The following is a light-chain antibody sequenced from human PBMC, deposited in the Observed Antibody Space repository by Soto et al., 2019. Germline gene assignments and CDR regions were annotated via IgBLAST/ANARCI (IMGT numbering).Light chain of an antibody. V-gene: IGKV3-15*01. CDR2: DTS. CDR3: QQYVHWPPGA. Sequence: EIVVTQSPATLSFSPGERVTLTCRASQSVSSSLAWYQQRPGQAPRLLIYDTSTRAAGIAARFSGSGSGTEFTLTISSLQSEDSAVYYCQQYVHWPPGAFGQGTKVDIK. CDR1: QSVSSS. J-gene: IGKJ1*01.